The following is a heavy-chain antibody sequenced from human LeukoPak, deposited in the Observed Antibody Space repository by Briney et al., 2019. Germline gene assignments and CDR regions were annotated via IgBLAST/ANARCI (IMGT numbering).Heavy chain of an antibody. D-gene: IGHD2-2*02. Sequence: PGGSLRLSCAASGFTFSSYAMSWVRQAPGKGLEWVSAISGSDGSTYYADSVKGRFTISRDNSKNTLYLRMNSLRAEDTAVYYCAKIRRIVVVPAAISYWGQGTLVTVSS. CDR3: AKIRRIVVVPAAISY. V-gene: IGHV3-23*01. CDR1: GFTFSSYA. J-gene: IGHJ4*02. CDR2: ISGSDGST.